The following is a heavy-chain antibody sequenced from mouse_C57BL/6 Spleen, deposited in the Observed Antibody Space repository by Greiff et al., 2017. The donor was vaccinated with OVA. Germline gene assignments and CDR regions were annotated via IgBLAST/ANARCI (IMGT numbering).Heavy chain of an antibody. D-gene: IGHD1-2*01. Sequence: VQLQQSGPELVKPGASVKIPCKASGYTFTDYNMDWVKQSHGKSLEWIGDINPNNGGTIYNQKFKGKATLTVDKSSSTAYMELRSLTSEDTAVYYCARRPLLRYAMDYWGQGTSVTVSS. CDR3: ARRPLLRYAMDY. CDR2: INPNNGGT. J-gene: IGHJ4*01. V-gene: IGHV1-18*01. CDR1: GYTFTDYN.